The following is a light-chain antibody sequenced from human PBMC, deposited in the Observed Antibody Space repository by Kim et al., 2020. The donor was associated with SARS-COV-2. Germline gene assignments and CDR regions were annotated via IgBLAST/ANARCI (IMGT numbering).Light chain of an antibody. Sequence: QSVLTQPPSVSAAPGQKVTISCSGSSSNIGNNYVSWYQQLPGTAPKLLIYDNNKRPSGIPDRSSGSKSGTSATLGITGLQTGDEADYYCGTWDSSLSGLVFGGGTQLTVL. V-gene: IGLV1-51*01. J-gene: IGLJ3*02. CDR2: DNN. CDR3: GTWDSSLSGLV. CDR1: SSNIGNNY.